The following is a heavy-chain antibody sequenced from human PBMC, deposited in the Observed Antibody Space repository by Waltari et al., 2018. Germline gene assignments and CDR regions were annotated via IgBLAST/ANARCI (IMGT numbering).Heavy chain of an antibody. Sequence: QVQLQESGPGLVKPSQTLSLTCTVSGGSISSGDYYWSWIRQPPGKGLEWIGYIYYSGSTYDNPSLKSRVTISVDTSKNQFSLKLSSVTAADTAVYYCARVVPAANLAGSYYYYMDVWGKGTTVTISS. CDR2: IYYSGST. J-gene: IGHJ6*03. CDR1: GGSISSGDYY. V-gene: IGHV4-30-4*08. D-gene: IGHD2-2*01. CDR3: ARVVPAANLAGSYYYYMDV.